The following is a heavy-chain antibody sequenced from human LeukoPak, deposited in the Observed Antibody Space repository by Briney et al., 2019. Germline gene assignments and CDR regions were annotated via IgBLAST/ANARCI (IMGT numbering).Heavy chain of an antibody. CDR2: ISAYNGNT. CDR3: ARDPPRYYGSGTDLRY. J-gene: IGHJ4*02. CDR1: GYTFTSYG. Sequence: ASVKVSCKASGYTFTSYGISWVRQAPGQGLEWMGWISAYNGNTNYAQKLQGRVTMTTDTSTSTAYMGLRSLRSDDTAVYYCARDPPRYYGSGTDLRYWGQGTLVTVSS. D-gene: IGHD3-10*01. V-gene: IGHV1-18*01.